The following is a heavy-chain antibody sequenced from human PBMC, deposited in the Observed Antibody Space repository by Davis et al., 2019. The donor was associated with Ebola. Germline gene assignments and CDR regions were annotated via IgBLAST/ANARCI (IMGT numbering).Heavy chain of an antibody. J-gene: IGHJ4*02. V-gene: IGHV5-51*01. CDR2: IFPGDSDT. CDR3: ARHGDEAVAGPYFGS. CDR1: DSRFSDEW. Sequence: PGGSLRLSCQGSDSRFSDEWIGWVRQRPGRGLEWMGIIFPGDSDTRYGPSFEGQVTISVDKSIRTVYLRWDRLKPSDTAIYFCARHGDEAVAGPYFGSWGQGTLVTVSS. D-gene: IGHD6-19*01.